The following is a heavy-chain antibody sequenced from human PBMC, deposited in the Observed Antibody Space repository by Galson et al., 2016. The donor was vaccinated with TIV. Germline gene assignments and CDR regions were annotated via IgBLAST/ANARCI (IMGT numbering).Heavy chain of an antibody. Sequence: PALVKPTQTLTLTCTFSGFSLNTRGVGVGWIRQPPGKALEWLALIYWDDDKRYCPYLKNGLTITKDTSKNQVVITMTNMDPVDTATYYCAHANLQWLIQAFDFWGQGTLVTVSS. CDR2: IYWDDDK. CDR3: AHANLQWLIQAFDF. D-gene: IGHD6-19*01. J-gene: IGHJ4*02. CDR1: GFSLNTRGVG. V-gene: IGHV2-5*02.